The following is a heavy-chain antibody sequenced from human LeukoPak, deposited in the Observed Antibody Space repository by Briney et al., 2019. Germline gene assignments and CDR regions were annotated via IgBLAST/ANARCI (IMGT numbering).Heavy chain of an antibody. J-gene: IGHJ4*02. V-gene: IGHV3-53*01. D-gene: IGHD6-13*01. CDR3: AKDAAGPEY. CDR2: SYSGGTS. CDR1: GFTVSTDH. Sequence: GGSLRLSCAASGFTVSTDHMSWVRQAPGKGLEWVAISYSGGTSQHAESVKGRFTISRDNSKNTLYLQMNSLRAEDTAVYYCAKDAAGPEYWGQGTLVTVSS.